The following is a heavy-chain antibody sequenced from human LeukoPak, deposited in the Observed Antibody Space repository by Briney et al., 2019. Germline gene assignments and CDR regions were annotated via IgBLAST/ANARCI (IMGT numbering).Heavy chain of an antibody. CDR3: ARDGATNGYDVLDF. V-gene: IGHV3-7*01. CDR1: GFTFRNYW. CDR2: INQDGGAE. J-gene: IGHJ3*01. D-gene: IGHD5-18*01. Sequence: GGFLRLSCIASGFTFRNYWMAWVRQAPGKGLEWEATINQDGGAEYYVDSVKGRFTISRDNAKNSVYLQLNSLRDEGTAVYYCARDGATNGYDVLDFWGLGTMVIVSS.